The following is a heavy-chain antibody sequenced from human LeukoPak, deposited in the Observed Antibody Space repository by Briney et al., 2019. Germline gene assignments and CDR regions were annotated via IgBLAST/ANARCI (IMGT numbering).Heavy chain of an antibody. CDR2: ISHSGTPI. Sequence: GGSLRLSCAASGFTFSDYCMIWVRQTPGNGLDWVSYISHSGTPIYYAGSVKGRFTISRDNAKNSLYLQMNSLRAEDTAVYYCARGGFIAIRSPFDYWGQGTLVTVSS. V-gene: IGHV3-11*01. D-gene: IGHD6-13*01. J-gene: IGHJ4*02. CDR3: ARGGFIAIRSPFDY. CDR1: GFTFSDYC.